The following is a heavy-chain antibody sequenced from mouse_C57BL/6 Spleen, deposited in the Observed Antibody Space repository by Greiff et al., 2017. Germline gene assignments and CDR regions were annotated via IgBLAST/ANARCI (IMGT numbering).Heavy chain of an antibody. D-gene: IGHD2-4*01. V-gene: IGHV1-59*01. J-gene: IGHJ4*01. CDR3: ARGGYDYPYYAMDY. Sequence: QVQLQQPGAELVRPGTSVKLSCKASGYTFTSYWMHWVKQRPGQGLEWIGVIDPSDSYTNYNQKFKGKATLTVDTSSRTTYMQLSSLTSEDSAVYYCARGGYDYPYYAMDYWGQGTSVTVSS. CDR1: GYTFTSYW. CDR2: IDPSDSYT.